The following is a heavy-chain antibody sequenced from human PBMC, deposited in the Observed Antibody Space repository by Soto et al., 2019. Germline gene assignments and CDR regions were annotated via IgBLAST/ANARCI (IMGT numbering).Heavy chain of an antibody. D-gene: IGHD3-9*01. CDR1: GGTFSSYA. CDR3: ARDLLDGYNDMA. CDR2: IIPIFGTA. J-gene: IGHJ5*02. Sequence: RASVKVSCKASGGTFSSYAISWVRQAPGQGLEWMGGIIPIFGTANYAQKFQGRVTITADESTSTAYMELSSLRSEDTAVYYCARDLLDGYNDMAWGQGTLVTVSS. V-gene: IGHV1-69*13.